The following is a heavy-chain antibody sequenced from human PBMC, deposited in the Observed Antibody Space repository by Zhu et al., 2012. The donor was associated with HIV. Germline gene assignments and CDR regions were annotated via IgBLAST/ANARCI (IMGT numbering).Heavy chain of an antibody. D-gene: IGHD5-24*01. V-gene: IGHV3-23*01. CDR2: ISGSGGST. CDR1: GFTFSSYA. CDR3: AKARRRDGYGSGLFDY. Sequence: EVQLLESGGGLVQPEGSLRLSCAASGFTFSSYAMSWVRQAPGKGLEWVSAISGSGGSTYYADSVKGRFTISRDNSKNTLYLQMNSLRAEDTAVYYCAKARRRDGYGSGLFDYWGQGTWSPSPQ. J-gene: IGHJ4*02.